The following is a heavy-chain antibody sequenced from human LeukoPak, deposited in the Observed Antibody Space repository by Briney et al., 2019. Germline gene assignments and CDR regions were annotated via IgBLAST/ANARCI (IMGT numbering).Heavy chain of an antibody. CDR3: ARGPAVASRGLSV. V-gene: IGHV4-34*01. CDR1: GGSFSGYY. Sequence: SETLSLTCAVYGGSFSGYYCTWIRQLPGKGLEWIGEINQSGVANYNPSLKSRLTISIDTSKNQFSLKLNSVTAADTAVYYCARGPAVASRGLSVWGQGSLITVSS. CDR2: INQSGVA. J-gene: IGHJ4*02. D-gene: IGHD6-19*01.